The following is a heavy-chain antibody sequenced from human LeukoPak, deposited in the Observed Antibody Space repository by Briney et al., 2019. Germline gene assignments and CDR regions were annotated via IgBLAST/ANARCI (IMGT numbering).Heavy chain of an antibody. CDR1: GFTFNTYA. CDR3: AKDRYYRDLDSLDI. V-gene: IGHV3-23*01. J-gene: IGHJ3*02. D-gene: IGHD3-22*01. CDR2: NSGSGGST. Sequence: GGSLRLSCAASGFTFNTYAMSWVRQAPGKGLEWVSSNSGSGGSTYYADSVEGRFTISRDNSKNTLYLQMNSLRAEDTALCYCAKDRYYRDLDSLDIWGQGTMVTVSS.